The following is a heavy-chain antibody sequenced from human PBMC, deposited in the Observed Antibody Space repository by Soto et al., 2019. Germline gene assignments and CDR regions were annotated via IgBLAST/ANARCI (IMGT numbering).Heavy chain of an antibody. Sequence: DTLSLTCAVSGASFSSNIHYLVWRRQPPGKGLEWIVSIYYNGYTYYNPSLKSRVTISVDTSKKQYSLKLTSVTAADTAVYYCARDKITGLFDYWGQGTLVTVSS. CDR3: ARDKITGLFDY. D-gene: IGHD2-8*02. CDR2: IYYNGYT. V-gene: IGHV4-39*02. CDR1: GASFSSNIHY. J-gene: IGHJ4*02.